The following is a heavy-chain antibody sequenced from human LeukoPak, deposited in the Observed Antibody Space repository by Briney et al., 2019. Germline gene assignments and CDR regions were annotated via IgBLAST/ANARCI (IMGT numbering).Heavy chain of an antibody. CDR3: ARESHIVVVVAATPAFDI. V-gene: IGHV3-30*04. J-gene: IGHJ3*02. CDR2: ISYDGSNK. CDR1: GFTFSSYA. Sequence: GGSLRLSCAASGFTFSSYAMHWVRQAPGKGLEWVALISYDGSNKYSADSVKGRFTISRDNAKNSLYLQMNSLRAEDTAVYYCARESHIVVVVAATPAFDIWGQGTMVTVSS. D-gene: IGHD2-15*01.